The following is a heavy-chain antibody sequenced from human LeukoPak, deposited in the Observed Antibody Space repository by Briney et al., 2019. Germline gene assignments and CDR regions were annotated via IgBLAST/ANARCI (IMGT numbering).Heavy chain of an antibody. D-gene: IGHD6-13*01. J-gene: IGHJ6*03. V-gene: IGHV4-39*07. Sequence: SETLSLTCTVSGGSISSGSYYWSWIRQPPGKGLEWIGEINHSGSTNYNPSLKSRVTISVDTSKNQFSLKLSSVTAADTAVYYCARVAAAVLFYYYYYMDVWGKGTTVTVSS. CDR2: INHSGST. CDR3: ARVAAAVLFYYYYYMDV. CDR1: GGSISSGSYY.